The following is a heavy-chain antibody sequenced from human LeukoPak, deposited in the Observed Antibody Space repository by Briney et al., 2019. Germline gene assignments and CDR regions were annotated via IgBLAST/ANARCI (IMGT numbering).Heavy chain of an antibody. J-gene: IGHJ5*02. V-gene: IGHV3-30*04. D-gene: IGHD2-21*01. CDR3: VRDNYGGILDL. CDR2: VLYDGSKK. CDR1: GFTFTRYT. Sequence: GRSLRLSCAASGFTFTRYTMHWVRQAPGKGLEWVALVLYDGSKKYYADSVKGRFTLSRDNSKNTLSLQMKNERPVDTAVYYCVRDNYGGILDLWGQGTLVTVSP.